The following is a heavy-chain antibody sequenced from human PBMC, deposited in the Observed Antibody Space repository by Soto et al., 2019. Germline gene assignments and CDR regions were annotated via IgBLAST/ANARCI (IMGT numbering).Heavy chain of an antibody. Sequence: SETLSLTCTVSGGSISSSSYYWGWIRQPPGKGLEWIGSIYYSGSTYYNPSLKSRVTISVDTSKNQFSLKLSSVTAADTAVYYCARHSSSWYSYFPHWGQGTLVTVSS. CDR2: IYYSGST. CDR1: GGSISSSSYY. V-gene: IGHV4-39*01. D-gene: IGHD6-13*01. CDR3: ARHSSSWYSYFPH. J-gene: IGHJ1*01.